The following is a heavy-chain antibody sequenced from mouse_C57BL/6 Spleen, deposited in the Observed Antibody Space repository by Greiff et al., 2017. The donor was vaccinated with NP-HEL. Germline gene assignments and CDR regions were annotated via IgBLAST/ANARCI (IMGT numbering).Heavy chain of an antibody. J-gene: IGHJ2*01. Sequence: QVQLQQPGAELVRPGSSVKLSCKASGYTFTSYWMHWVKQRPIQGLEWIGNIDPSDSETHYNQKFKDKATLTVDKSSSTAYMQLSSLTSADSAVYYCAREGSYYGSLYFDYWGQGTTLTVSS. V-gene: IGHV1-52*01. CDR2: IDPSDSET. CDR3: AREGSYYGSLYFDY. D-gene: IGHD1-1*01. CDR1: GYTFTSYW.